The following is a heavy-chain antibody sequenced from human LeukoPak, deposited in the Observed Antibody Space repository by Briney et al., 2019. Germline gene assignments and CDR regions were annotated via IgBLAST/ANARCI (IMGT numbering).Heavy chain of an antibody. CDR3: ARARSANYCSSTSCYLPKTYYFDY. CDR2: IYYSGST. CDR1: GGSLSSYY. V-gene: IGHV4-59*01. Sequence: SETLSLTCTVSGGSLSSYYWSWIRQSPGKGLEWVGYIYYSGSTNYNPSLKSRVTISVDTSKNQFSLRLSSVTAADTAVYYCARARSANYCSSTSCYLPKTYYFDYWGQGTLVTVSS. D-gene: IGHD2-2*01. J-gene: IGHJ4*02.